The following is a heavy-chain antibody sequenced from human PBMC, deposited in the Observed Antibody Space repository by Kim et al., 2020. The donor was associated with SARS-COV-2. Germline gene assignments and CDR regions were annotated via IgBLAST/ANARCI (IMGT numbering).Heavy chain of an antibody. D-gene: IGHD2-15*01. CDR3: QRIPGTRDA. Sequence: GGSLRLSCAASGFTFSDHSMTWVRQAPGKGLEWVGCISTRGNTNISADSATGRGTFTSESDKKMESLQMKMLSLRAKDADDYENQRIPGTRDA. CDR2: ISTRGNTNIS. CDR1: GFTFSDHS. V-gene: IGHV3-72*01. J-gene: IGHJ3*01.